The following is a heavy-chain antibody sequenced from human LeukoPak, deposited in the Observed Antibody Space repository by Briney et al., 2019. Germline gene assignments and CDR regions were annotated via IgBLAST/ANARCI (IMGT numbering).Heavy chain of an antibody. CDR1: GGSFSGYY. CDR3: ARGGGTAAVNSNWFDP. Sequence: SETLSLTCAVYGGSFSGYYWSWIRQPPGKGLGWIGEINHSGSTNYNPSLKSRVTISVDTSKNQFSLKLSSVTAADTAVYYCARGGGTAAVNSNWFDPWGQGTLVTVSS. CDR2: INHSGST. V-gene: IGHV4-34*01. D-gene: IGHD6-25*01. J-gene: IGHJ5*02.